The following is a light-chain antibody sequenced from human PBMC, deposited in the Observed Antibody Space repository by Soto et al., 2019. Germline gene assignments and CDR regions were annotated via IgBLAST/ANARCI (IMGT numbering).Light chain of an antibody. CDR3: QRYDTYFRYT. CDR2: DAY. CDR1: QNINSK. Sequence: DIQMTQSPSTLSASVGDRVAITCRASQNINSKLAWYQKKPGKAPKLLISDAYSLESGVPSRFSGSGSGTEFTLTIGGLQPDDFATYYCQRYDTYFRYTFGQGTTLDIK. J-gene: IGKJ2*01. V-gene: IGKV1-5*01.